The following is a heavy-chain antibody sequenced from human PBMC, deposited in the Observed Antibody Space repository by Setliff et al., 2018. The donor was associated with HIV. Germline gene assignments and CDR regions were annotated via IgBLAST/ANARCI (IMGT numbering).Heavy chain of an antibody. D-gene: IGHD6-19*01. J-gene: IGHJ6*02. CDR3: ARLGSGWSDSYYYAMDI. V-gene: IGHV1-69*05. CDR1: GGTFSSYA. Sequence: SVKVSCKASGGTFSSYAISWVRQAPGQGLEWMGGIIPIFGTANYAQKFQGRVTITTDESTSTAYMELSSLRSEDTAVYFCARLGSGWSDSYYYAMDIWGQGTTVTV. CDR2: IIPIFGTA.